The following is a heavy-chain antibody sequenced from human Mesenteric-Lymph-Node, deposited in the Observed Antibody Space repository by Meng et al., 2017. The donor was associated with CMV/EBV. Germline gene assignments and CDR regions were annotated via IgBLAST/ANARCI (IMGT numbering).Heavy chain of an antibody. Sequence: ASVKVSCKASGYTFISHYMHLVRQAPGQGLEWMGWISAYNGNTNYAQKFQERVTITRDMSTSTAYMELSSLRSDDTAVYYCARARMWELPYYFDYWGQGTLVTVSS. CDR1: GYTFISHY. CDR2: ISAYNGNT. CDR3: ARARMWELPYYFDY. J-gene: IGHJ4*02. V-gene: IGHV1-2*02. D-gene: IGHD1-26*01.